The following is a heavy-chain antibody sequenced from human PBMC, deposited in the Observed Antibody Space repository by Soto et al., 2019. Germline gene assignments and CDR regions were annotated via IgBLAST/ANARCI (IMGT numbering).Heavy chain of an antibody. CDR2: ISSSSSYI. Sequence: ESGGGLVKPGGSLRLSCAASGFTFSSYSMNWVRQAPGKGLEWVSSISSSSSYIYYADSVKGRFTISRDNAKNSLYLQMNSLRAEDTAVYYCARDWYSSGSSYGMDVWGQGTTVTVSS. V-gene: IGHV3-21*01. CDR1: GFTFSSYS. J-gene: IGHJ6*02. D-gene: IGHD6-19*01. CDR3: ARDWYSSGSSYGMDV.